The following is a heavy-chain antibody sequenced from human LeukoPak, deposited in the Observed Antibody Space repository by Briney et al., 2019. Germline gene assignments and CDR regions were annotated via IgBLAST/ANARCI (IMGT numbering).Heavy chain of an antibody. Sequence: ASVKVSCKASGYTFSGYYMHWVRQAPGQGLEWMGWINPNSGGSNFAQKFQGRVTMTRDTSIGTAYMELTSLRSDDTAMYYCARESSSGWDYWGQGTLVTVSS. CDR3: ARESSSGWDY. CDR2: INPNSGGS. J-gene: IGHJ4*02. D-gene: IGHD6-19*01. CDR1: GYTFSGYY. V-gene: IGHV1-2*02.